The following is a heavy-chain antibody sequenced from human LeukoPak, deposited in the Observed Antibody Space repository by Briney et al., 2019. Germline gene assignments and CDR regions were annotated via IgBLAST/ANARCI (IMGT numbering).Heavy chain of an antibody. V-gene: IGHV4-39*07. CDR3: ARVAGYCSGGSCHRYYYYYMDV. D-gene: IGHD2-15*01. Sequence: SETLSLTCTVSGGSISSSSYYWGWIRQPPGKGLEWIGSIYYSGSTYYNPSLKSRVTISVDTSKNQFSLKLSYVTAADTAVYYCARVAGYCSGGSCHRYYYYYMDVWGKGTTVTVSS. CDR1: GGSISSSSYY. J-gene: IGHJ6*03. CDR2: IYYSGST.